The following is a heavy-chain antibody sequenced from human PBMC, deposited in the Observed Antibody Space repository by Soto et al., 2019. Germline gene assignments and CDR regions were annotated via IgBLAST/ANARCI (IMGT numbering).Heavy chain of an antibody. J-gene: IGHJ4*02. CDR3: ARGSAYYYDSSGPSPFDY. CDR2: IYYSGST. CDR1: GGSIGSYY. V-gene: IGHV4-59*01. D-gene: IGHD3-22*01. Sequence: QVQLQESGPGLVKPSETLSLTCTVSGGSIGSYYWSWIRQPPGKGLEWIGYIYYSGSTNYNPSLKSRVTISVDTSKNQFSLKLSSVTAADTAVYYCARGSAYYYDSSGPSPFDYWGQGTLVTVSS.